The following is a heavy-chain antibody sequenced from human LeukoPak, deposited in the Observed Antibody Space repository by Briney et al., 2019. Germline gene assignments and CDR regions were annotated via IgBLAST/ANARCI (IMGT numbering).Heavy chain of an antibody. V-gene: IGHV3-7*01. J-gene: IGHJ4*02. D-gene: IGHD3-16*01. CDR1: GFTFDMST. Sequence: GGSLRLSCVASGFTFDMSTMTWVRQAPGKGPEWGAKMKEDGTEIFYAGSVDGRFTISRDNSKNPLYLQMNSLRVEDTAVYYCATGGAPGGRFENWGQGTLVTVSS. CDR3: ATGGAPGGRFEN. CDR2: MKEDGTEI.